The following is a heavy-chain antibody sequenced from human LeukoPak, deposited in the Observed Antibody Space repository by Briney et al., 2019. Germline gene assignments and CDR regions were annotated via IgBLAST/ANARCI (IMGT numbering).Heavy chain of an antibody. Sequence: SVKVSCKASGGTFSRYAISWVRQAHGEGLEWIGSIIPIFGTANSAQKFQGRVTITTDESTSTAYMELSSLRSEDTAVYYCARDTYYYDSSDDYWGQGTLVTVSS. V-gene: IGHV1-69*05. J-gene: IGHJ4*02. CDR3: ARDTYYYDSSDDY. CDR2: IIPIFGTA. CDR1: GGTFSRYA. D-gene: IGHD3-22*01.